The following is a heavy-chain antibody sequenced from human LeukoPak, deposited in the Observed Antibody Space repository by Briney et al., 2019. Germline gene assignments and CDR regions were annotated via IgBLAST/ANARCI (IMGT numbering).Heavy chain of an antibody. J-gene: IGHJ3*02. CDR2: INPNSGGT. CDR3: ARDRWGCSGGSCYSGAFDI. Sequence: ASVKVSCKTSGYLFTGFYIHWVRQAPGQGLEWMGWINPNSGGTNYAQKFQGRVTMTRDTSISTAYMELSRLRSDDTAVYYCARDRWGCSGGSCYSGAFDIWGQGTMVTVSS. D-gene: IGHD2-15*01. V-gene: IGHV1-2*02. CDR1: GYLFTGFY.